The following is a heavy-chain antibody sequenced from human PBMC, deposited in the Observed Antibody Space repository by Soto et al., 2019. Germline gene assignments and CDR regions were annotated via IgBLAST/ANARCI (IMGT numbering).Heavy chain of an antibody. CDR2: IRKKAYSYTT. Sequence: EVQLVESGGGLVQPGGSLRLSCLASGFTFSDHYMDWVRQAPGKGLEWVGRIRKKAYSYTTEYAASVKDRFTISGDDSRSSVYLQMNSLKIDDTAVYYCTSSWGDHPYFDNWGQGTLVTVSS. J-gene: IGHJ4*02. V-gene: IGHV3-72*01. CDR3: TSSWGDHPYFDN. CDR1: GFTFSDHY. D-gene: IGHD2-21*02.